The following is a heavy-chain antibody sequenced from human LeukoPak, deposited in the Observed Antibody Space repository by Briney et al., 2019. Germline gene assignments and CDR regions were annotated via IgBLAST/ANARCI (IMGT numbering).Heavy chain of an antibody. CDR3: ARHSEEQSFDY. V-gene: IGHV4-59*08. J-gene: IGHJ4*02. CDR2: IYYSGST. CDR1: GGSFSGYY. Sequence: SETLSLTCAVYGGSFSGYYWSWIRQPPGKGLEWIGYIYYSGSTNYNSSLKSRVTISVDTSKNQFSLKLSSVTAADSAVYYCARHSEEQSFDYWGQGTLVTVSS. D-gene: IGHD3-10*01.